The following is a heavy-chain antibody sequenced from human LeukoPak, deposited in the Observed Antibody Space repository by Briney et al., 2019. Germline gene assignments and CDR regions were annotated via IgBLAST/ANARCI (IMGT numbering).Heavy chain of an antibody. V-gene: IGHV3-23*01. CDR1: GFTFSSYA. D-gene: IGHD4-17*01. J-gene: IGHJ3*02. CDR3: AKFGYGDYPYQGFDI. CDR2: ITSSSCNT. Sequence: GGSLRLSCAASGFTFSSYAMSWVRQAPGKGLEWVSAITSSSCNTYYADSVKGRFTISRDNSKNTLYLQMNNLRAEDTAVYHCAKFGYGDYPYQGFDIWGQGARVTVSS.